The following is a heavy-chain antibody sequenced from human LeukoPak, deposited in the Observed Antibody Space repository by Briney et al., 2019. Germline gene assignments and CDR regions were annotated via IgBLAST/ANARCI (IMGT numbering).Heavy chain of an antibody. Sequence: ASVRVSCKASGYTFTSYDINWVRQATGQGLESMGWMNPNGGNTGYAQKFQGRVTMSRNTFKSTTYRELSSLRSEDTAVYYLAVQGYYYDSSGLDYWGQGTTVTVSS. J-gene: IGHJ4*01. CDR1: GYTFTSYD. CDR2: MNPNGGNT. V-gene: IGHV1-8*01. D-gene: IGHD3-22*01. CDR3: AVQGYYYDSSGLDY.